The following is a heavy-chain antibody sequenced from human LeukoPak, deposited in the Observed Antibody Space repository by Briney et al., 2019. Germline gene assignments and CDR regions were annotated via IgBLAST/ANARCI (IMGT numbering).Heavy chain of an antibody. CDR2: INPSDGAT. Sequence: GASVKVSCKASGYSFTMYYIHCVRQAPGQGLEWMGKINPSDGATTYAHKFQGGVTMTGDMSATTVYMELSSLRSDDTAVYYCARAREGRNWNYAWFDSWGRGTLVTVSS. V-gene: IGHV1-46*01. CDR3: ARAREGRNWNYAWFDS. CDR1: GYSFTMYY. J-gene: IGHJ5*01. D-gene: IGHD1-7*01.